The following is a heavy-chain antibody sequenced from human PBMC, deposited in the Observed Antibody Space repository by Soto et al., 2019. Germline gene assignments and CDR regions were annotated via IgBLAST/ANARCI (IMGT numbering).Heavy chain of an antibody. CDR1: GFTFSNYA. Sequence: EVQLLESGGGLVQPGGSLRLSCAAAGFTFSNYALTWVRQSPGKGLEWVSTFSGSDGSTYYADSERGRFTISRDNSKNTLFLQMNSLRVEDTAIYYCARDWTGDTCPCLDVWGQGTTVSVSS. CDR2: FSGSDGST. V-gene: IGHV3-23*01. D-gene: IGHD3-3*01. J-gene: IGHJ6*02. CDR3: ARDWTGDTCPCLDV.